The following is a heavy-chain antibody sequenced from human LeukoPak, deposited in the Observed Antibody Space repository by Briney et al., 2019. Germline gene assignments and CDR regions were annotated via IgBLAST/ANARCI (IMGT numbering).Heavy chain of an antibody. CDR1: GYSFTSYW. CDR2: IYPGDSDT. D-gene: IGHD6-19*01. V-gene: IGHV5-51*01. CDR3: ARMARGGAVADNWFDP. Sequence: GEALKISCKGSGYSFTSYWIGWVRQMPGKGLEWMGIIYPGDSDTRYSPSFQGQVTISADKSISTAYLQWSSLKASDTAMYYCARMARGGAVADNWFDPWGQGTLVTVSS. J-gene: IGHJ5*02.